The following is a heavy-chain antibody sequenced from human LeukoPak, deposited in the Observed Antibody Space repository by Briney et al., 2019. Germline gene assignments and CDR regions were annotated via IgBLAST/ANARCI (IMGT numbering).Heavy chain of an antibody. CDR1: GGSISSYY. Sequence: SETLSLTCTVSGGSISSYYWSWIRQPAGKGLEWIGRIYTSGSTNYNPSLKSRVTMSVDTSKNQFSLKLSSVTAADTAVYYCARVSYGDYVSPFLDAFDIWGQGTMVTVSS. V-gene: IGHV4-4*07. J-gene: IGHJ3*02. CDR2: IYTSGST. CDR3: ARVSYGDYVSPFLDAFDI. D-gene: IGHD4-17*01.